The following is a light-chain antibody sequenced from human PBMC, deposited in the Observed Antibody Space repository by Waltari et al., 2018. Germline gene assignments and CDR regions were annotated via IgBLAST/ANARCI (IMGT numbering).Light chain of an antibody. V-gene: IGLV3-21*02. CDR2: DDG. Sequence: SYELTQPPSVSVAPGQTARITCDGDKIGSKNVHWYQHKPGQAPVLVVYDDGDRPSWSPERFAGSNSGNTAALTISRVDAGDEAEYYCQVWDSGSDHYVFGTVTKVTVL. CDR3: QVWDSGSDHYV. J-gene: IGLJ1*01. CDR1: KIGSKN.